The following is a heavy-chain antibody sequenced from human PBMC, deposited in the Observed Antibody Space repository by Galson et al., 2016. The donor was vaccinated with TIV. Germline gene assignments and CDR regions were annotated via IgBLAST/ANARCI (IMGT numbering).Heavy chain of an antibody. CDR2: ISYDGSNK. J-gene: IGHJ4*02. D-gene: IGHD4-17*01. CDR1: GFTFSSYG. V-gene: IGHV3-33*05. Sequence: SLRLSCAASGFTFSSYGMHWVRQAPGKGLDWVAVISYDGSNKYYADSVKGRLTISRDNSKNTLYLQMNSLRAEDTAVYYCATGSNYGDFGGPEFEKWGRGTLVTVSS. CDR3: ATGSNYGDFGGPEFEK.